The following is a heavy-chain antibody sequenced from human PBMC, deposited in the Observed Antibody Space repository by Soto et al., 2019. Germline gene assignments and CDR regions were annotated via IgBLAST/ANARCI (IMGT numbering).Heavy chain of an antibody. Sequence: QVPLQQWGAGLLKPSETLSLTCAVYGGSFSGYYWSWIRQPPGKGLEWIGEINHRGSTNYNPSLKGPVTISVDTSKNQFSLKLSSVTAADTAVYYCARGRGIVLWFGDHDAFDIWGQGTMVTVSS. CDR2: INHRGST. CDR3: ARGRGIVLWFGDHDAFDI. CDR1: GGSFSGYY. D-gene: IGHD3-10*01. V-gene: IGHV4-34*01. J-gene: IGHJ3*02.